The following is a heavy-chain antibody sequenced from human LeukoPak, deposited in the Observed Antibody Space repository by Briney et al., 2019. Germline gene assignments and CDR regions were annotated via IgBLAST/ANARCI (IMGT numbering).Heavy chain of an antibody. D-gene: IGHD6-13*01. V-gene: IGHV3-30*04. CDR3: ARERAAANYYFDY. CDR2: ISYDGSNK. CDR1: GFTFSSYA. J-gene: IGHJ4*02. Sequence: GRSLRLSCAASGFTFSSYAMHWVRQAPGKGLEWEAVISYDGSNKYYADSVKGRFTISRDNSKNTLYLQMNSLRAEDTAVYYCARERAAANYYFDYWGQGTLLTVSS.